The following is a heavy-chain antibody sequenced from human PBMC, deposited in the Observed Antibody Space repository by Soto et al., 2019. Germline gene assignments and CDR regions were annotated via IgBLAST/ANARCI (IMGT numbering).Heavy chain of an antibody. CDR3: AHDSSGWYGLDV. D-gene: IGHD6-19*01. CDR2: IYWDDDK. CDR1: VFSLSTSGVG. Sequence: QITLKESGPTLVKPTQTLTLTCTFSVFSLSTSGVGVAWIRQAPGKALEWLALIYWDDDKRYSPSLKSTLTSTKETSETQVVLIMTTMGPEDTGTYYCAHDSSGWYGLDVWGQGTTVTVSS. V-gene: IGHV2-5*02. J-gene: IGHJ6*02.